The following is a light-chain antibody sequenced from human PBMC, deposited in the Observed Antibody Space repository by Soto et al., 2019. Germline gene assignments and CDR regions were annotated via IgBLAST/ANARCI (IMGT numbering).Light chain of an antibody. CDR1: QGLSTY. CDR2: DVS. V-gene: IGKV1-39*01. J-gene: IGKJ2*01. Sequence: DIQMTQSPFSLSASVGDRVTISCRSSQGLSTYLVWYQQRQGRAPKLLIYDVSSLLSGVPSRFSGSGSGTDFTLTISSLQPEDFATYYCKQSYKTPYTFGQGTKLETK. CDR3: KQSYKTPYT.